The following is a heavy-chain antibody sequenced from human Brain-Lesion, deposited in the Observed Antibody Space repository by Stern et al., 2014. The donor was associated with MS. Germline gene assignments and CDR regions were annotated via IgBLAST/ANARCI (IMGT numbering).Heavy chain of an antibody. D-gene: IGHD6-13*01. CDR3: ARGGIAAAGTVMYYMDV. Sequence: VHLVESGGGVVQPGRSLRLSCAASGFPFSSYAMHWVRQAPGKGLEWVAVISYDGSNKYYADSVKGRFTISRDNSKNTLYLQMNSLRAEDTAVYYCARGGIAAAGTVMYYMDVWGKGTTVTVSS. V-gene: IGHV3-30-3*01. CDR2: ISYDGSNK. J-gene: IGHJ6*03. CDR1: GFPFSSYA.